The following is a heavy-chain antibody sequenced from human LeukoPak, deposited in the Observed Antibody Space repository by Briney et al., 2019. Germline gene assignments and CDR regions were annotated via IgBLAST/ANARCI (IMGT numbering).Heavy chain of an antibody. CDR2: IYTSEST. V-gene: IGHV4-4*07. CDR3: ARGRGYSGYDYPPNNWFDP. Sequence: PSETLSLTCTVSGGSISSYYWSWIRQPAGKGLEWIGRIYTSESTNYNPSLKSRVTMSVDTSKNQFSLKLSSVTAADTAVYYCARGRGYSGYDYPPNNWFDPWGQGTLVTVSS. CDR1: GGSISSYY. J-gene: IGHJ5*02. D-gene: IGHD5-12*01.